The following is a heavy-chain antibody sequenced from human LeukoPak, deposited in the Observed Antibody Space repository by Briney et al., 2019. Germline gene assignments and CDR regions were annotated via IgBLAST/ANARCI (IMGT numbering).Heavy chain of an antibody. CDR1: GGSISSGGYY. CDR2: IYYRGST. D-gene: IGHD4-23*01. V-gene: IGHV4-61*08. Sequence: SETLSLTCTVSGGSISSGGYYWSWIRQPPGKGLEWIGYIYYRGSTNYNPSLKSRVTISVDTSKNQFSLKLSSVTAADTAVYYCARDLDNGGNSIWYFDLWSRGTLVTVSS. J-gene: IGHJ2*01. CDR3: ARDLDNGGNSIWYFDL.